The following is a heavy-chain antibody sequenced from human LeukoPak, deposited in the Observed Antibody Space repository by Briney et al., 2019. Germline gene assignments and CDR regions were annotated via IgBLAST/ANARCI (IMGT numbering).Heavy chain of an antibody. CDR1: GFTFSTYW. CDR3: ARDVGDL. V-gene: IGHV3-7*01. CDR2: INQGGSEE. Sequence: GGSLRLSCAPSGFTFSTYWMGWVRQAPGKGLEWLANINQGGSEEYYVDSVKGRFTISRDNAKNSLFLQMNSLRAEDTAVYYCARDVGDLWGQGTLVTVSS. J-gene: IGHJ4*02. D-gene: IGHD2-21*02.